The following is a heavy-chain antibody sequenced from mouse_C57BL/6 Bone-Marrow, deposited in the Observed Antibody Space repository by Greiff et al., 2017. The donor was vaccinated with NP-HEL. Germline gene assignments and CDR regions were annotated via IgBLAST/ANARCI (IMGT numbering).Heavy chain of an antibody. D-gene: IGHD1-1*01. CDR1: YTFSRRVH. V-gene: IGHV1-87*01. J-gene: IGHJ1*03. CDR3: SEDSAVYYCAWNYGSSPYWYFDV. Sequence: QVQLQHSGPELARPWASVKISCQAFYTFSRRVHFAIRDTNYWMQWVKQRPGQGLEWIGAIYPGNGDTSYNQKFKGKATLTADKSSSTAYMQLSSLTSEDSAVYYCAWNYGSSPYWYFDVWGTGTTVTVSS. CDR2: GQGLEWIG.